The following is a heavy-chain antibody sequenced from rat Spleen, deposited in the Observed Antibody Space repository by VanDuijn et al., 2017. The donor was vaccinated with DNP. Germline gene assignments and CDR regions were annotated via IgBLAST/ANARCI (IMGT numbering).Heavy chain of an antibody. CDR1: GFSLTNYG. D-gene: IGHD1-7*01. J-gene: IGHJ4*01. CDR3: TRESWGYVMDA. Sequence: QVQLKESGPVLVQASETLSLTCTVSGFSLTNYGVIWVRQSPGKGLEWKGIIWGDGNTDYNSALKSRLSINTDTSKSQVFLKMNRLQTDDTAIYYCTRESWGYVMDAWGQGASVTVSS. V-gene: IGHV2S75*01. CDR2: IWGDGNT.